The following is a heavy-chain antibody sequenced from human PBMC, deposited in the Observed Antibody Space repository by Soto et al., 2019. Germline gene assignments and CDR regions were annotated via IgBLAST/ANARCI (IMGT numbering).Heavy chain of an antibody. CDR3: ARDIGSYAYGEGY. V-gene: IGHV4-4*07. D-gene: IGHD3-10*01. Sequence: SETLSLTCSVSGGSINSYWWSWIRQPAGKGLEWIGRVYSAGTTDYNPSLNSRATMSVETSKNQFSLKLTSVTAADTAVYYCARDIGSYAYGEGYWGQGIQVTVSS. CDR1: GGSINSYW. CDR2: VYSAGTT. J-gene: IGHJ4*02.